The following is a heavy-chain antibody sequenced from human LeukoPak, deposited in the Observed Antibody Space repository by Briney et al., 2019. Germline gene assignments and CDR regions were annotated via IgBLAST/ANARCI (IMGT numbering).Heavy chain of an antibody. D-gene: IGHD3-22*01. V-gene: IGHV4-34*01. CDR2: INHSGST. CDR3: ASAGRYYDSSGAAFDI. CDR1: GGSFSGYY. J-gene: IGHJ3*02. Sequence: PSETLSLTCAVYGGSFSGYYWSWIRQPPGKGLEWIGEINHSGSTNYNPSLKSRVTISVDTSKNQFSLKLSSVTAADTAVYYRASAGRYYDSSGAAFDIWGQGTMVTVSS.